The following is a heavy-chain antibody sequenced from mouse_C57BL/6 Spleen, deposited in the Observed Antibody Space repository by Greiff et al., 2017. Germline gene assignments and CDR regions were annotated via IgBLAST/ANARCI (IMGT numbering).Heavy chain of an antibody. J-gene: IGHJ2*01. CDR1: GYSITSGYY. CDR2: ISYDGSN. D-gene: IGHD1-1*01. Sequence: EVQVVESGPGLVKPSQSLSLTCSVTGYSITSGYYWNWIRQFPGNRLEWMGYISYDGSNNYNPSLKNRISITRDTSKNQFFLKLNSVTTEDTATYYCARDSYGSSYWGQGTTLTVSS. V-gene: IGHV3-6*01. CDR3: ARDSYGSSY.